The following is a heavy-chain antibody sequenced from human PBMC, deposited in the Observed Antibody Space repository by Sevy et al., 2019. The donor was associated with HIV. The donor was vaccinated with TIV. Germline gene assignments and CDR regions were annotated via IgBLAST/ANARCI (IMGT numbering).Heavy chain of an antibody. D-gene: IGHD1-26*01. CDR1: GFTFSSYA. V-gene: IGHV3-23*01. Sequence: GGSLRLSCAASGFTFSSYAMSWVRQAPGKGLEWVSAIGGSGGSTYYADSVKGRLTISRDNSKNTLYLQMNSLRAEDTAVYDCAKGVGATPSIFDYWGQGTLVTVSS. CDR3: AKGVGATPSIFDY. J-gene: IGHJ4*02. CDR2: IGGSGGST.